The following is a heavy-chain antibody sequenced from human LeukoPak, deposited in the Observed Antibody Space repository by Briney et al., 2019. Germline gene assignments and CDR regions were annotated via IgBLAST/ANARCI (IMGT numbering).Heavy chain of an antibody. CDR2: INHSGST. Sequence: PSETLSLTCAVYGGSFSGYYWSWIRQPPGKGLEWIGEINHSGSTNYNPSLKSRVTISVDTSKNQFSLKLSSVTAADTAVYYCAGGAISGSYLRSAFDIWGQGTMVTVPS. J-gene: IGHJ3*02. D-gene: IGHD1-26*01. V-gene: IGHV4-34*01. CDR1: GGSFSGYY. CDR3: AGGAISGSYLRSAFDI.